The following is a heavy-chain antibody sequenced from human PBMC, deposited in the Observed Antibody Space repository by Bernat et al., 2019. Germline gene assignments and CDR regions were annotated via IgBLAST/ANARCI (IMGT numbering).Heavy chain of an antibody. CDR2: ITGSGCST. CDR3: AKNVGSGWRYYFDY. CDR1: GFTFSSYA. Sequence: EVQLVESGGSLVQPGGSLRLSCAASGFTFSSYAMSWVRQAPGKGLEWVSVITGSGCSTYYADSVKGRFTISRDNSKNTLYLQMNSLRAEDTAVYYCAKNVGSGWRYYFDYWGQGTLVTVSS. D-gene: IGHD6-19*01. J-gene: IGHJ4*02. V-gene: IGHV3-23*04.